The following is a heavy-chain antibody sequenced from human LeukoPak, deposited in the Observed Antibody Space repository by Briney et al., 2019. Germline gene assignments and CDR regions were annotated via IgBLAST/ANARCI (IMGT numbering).Heavy chain of an antibody. CDR1: GVSIRSYY. D-gene: IGHD3-22*01. V-gene: IGHV4-4*07. CDR3: ARDTYYYDSSGYYYFDY. Sequence: PSETLSLTCTVSGVSIRSYYWSWIRQPAGKGLEWIGRFHTSGSTNYNPSLKSRVTMSVDTSKNQFSLKLGSVTAADTAVYSCARDTYYYDSSGYYYFDYWGQGTLVTVSS. CDR2: FHTSGST. J-gene: IGHJ4*02.